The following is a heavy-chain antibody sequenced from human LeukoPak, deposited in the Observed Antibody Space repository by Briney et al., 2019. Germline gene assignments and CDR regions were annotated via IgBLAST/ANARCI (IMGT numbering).Heavy chain of an antibody. CDR3: AKGFLYYYDSSDYYWAVPYDY. CDR2: ISGSGGSP. J-gene: IGHJ4*02. D-gene: IGHD3-22*01. CDR1: GFTFSSYA. Sequence: PGGSLRLSCAASGFTFSSYAMSWVRQAPGKGLDWVSGISGSGGSPYYADSVKGRFTISRDNSKNTLYLQMNSLRVEDTAVYYCAKGFLYYYDSSDYYWAVPYDYWGQGTLVTVSS. V-gene: IGHV3-23*01.